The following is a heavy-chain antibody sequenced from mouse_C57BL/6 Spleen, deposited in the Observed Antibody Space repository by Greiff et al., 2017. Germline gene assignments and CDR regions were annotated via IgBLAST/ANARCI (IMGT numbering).Heavy chain of an antibody. D-gene: IGHD1-1*01. Sequence: VPLQQPGAELVRPGSSVKLSCKASGYTFTSYWMHWVKQRPIQGLEWIGNIDPSDSETHYNQKFKDKATLTVDKSSSTAYMQLSSLTSEDSAVYYCARGDYYGSSTYAMDYWGQGTSVTVSS. CDR3: ARGDYYGSSTYAMDY. J-gene: IGHJ4*01. V-gene: IGHV1-52*01. CDR1: GYTFTSYW. CDR2: IDPSDSET.